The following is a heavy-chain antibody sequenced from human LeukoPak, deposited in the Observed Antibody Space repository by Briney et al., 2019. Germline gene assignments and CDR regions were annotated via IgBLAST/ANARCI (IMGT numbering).Heavy chain of an antibody. V-gene: IGHV3-74*01. CDR2: IASDGSST. CDR1: GFTFSSYW. Sequence: GGSLRLSCAASGFTFSSYWMNWVRQAPGKGLVWVSRIASDGSSTTYADSVKGRFIISRDISKNTLYLQMNSLRAEDSALYYCARGGRGSAAVVAPRSFDIWGQGTMVTVSS. D-gene: IGHD3-22*01. CDR3: ARGGRGSAAVVAPRSFDI. J-gene: IGHJ3*02.